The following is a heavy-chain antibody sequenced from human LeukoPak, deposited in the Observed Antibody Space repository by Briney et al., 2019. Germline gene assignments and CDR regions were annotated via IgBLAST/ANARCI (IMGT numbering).Heavy chain of an antibody. CDR3: ARGRRIVVLPGRGFFDL. V-gene: IGHV4-39*07. Sequence: PSGALTVTCKDPGDSLCRGSYYWSCIRVPPGKGLEWIGCVYYAGSTYSYPSFKSRVTLSVDTSSNRFSLSIKSVTAADTAMYYCARGRRIVVLPGRGFFDLWGRGTLVTVSS. CDR1: GDSLCRGSYY. J-gene: IGHJ2*01. CDR2: VYYAGST. D-gene: IGHD4/OR15-4a*01.